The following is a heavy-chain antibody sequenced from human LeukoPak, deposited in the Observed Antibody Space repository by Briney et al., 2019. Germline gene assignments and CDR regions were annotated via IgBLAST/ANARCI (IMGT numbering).Heavy chain of an antibody. Sequence: ASVKVSCKASGYTFTSYGISWVRQAPGQGLEWMGWISAYNGNTNYAQKLQGRVTMTTDTSTSTAYMELRSLRSDDTAVYYRARDGYSSSWYDYYYYYYMDVWGKGTTVTVSS. V-gene: IGHV1-18*01. CDR3: ARDGYSSSWYDYYYYYYMDV. J-gene: IGHJ6*03. D-gene: IGHD6-13*01. CDR2: ISAYNGNT. CDR1: GYTFTSYG.